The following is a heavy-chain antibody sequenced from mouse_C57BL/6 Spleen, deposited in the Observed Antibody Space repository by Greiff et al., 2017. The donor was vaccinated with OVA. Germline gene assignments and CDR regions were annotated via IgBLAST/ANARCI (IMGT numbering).Heavy chain of an antibody. CDR3: ARVGYYFDY. CDR2: INPNNGGT. V-gene: IGHV1-26*01. Sequence: VQLQQSGPELVKPGASVKISCKASGYTFTDYYMNWVKQSHGKSLEWIGDINPNNGGTSYNQKFKGKATLTVDKSSSTAYMELRSLTSEDSAVYYCARVGYYFDYWGQGTTLTVSS. CDR1: GYTFTDYY. J-gene: IGHJ2*01.